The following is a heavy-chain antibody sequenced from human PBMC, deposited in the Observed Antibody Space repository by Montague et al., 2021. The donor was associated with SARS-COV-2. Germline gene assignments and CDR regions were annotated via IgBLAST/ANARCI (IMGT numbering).Heavy chain of an antibody. CDR1: GDSIMTTNW. D-gene: IGHD4-23*01. J-gene: IGHJ4*02. V-gene: IGHV4-4*02. CDR3: VRAGGFHNRPPV. CDR2: IYQSGST. Sequence: SETLSLTCAVSGDSIMTTNWWSWVRQPPGKGLEWIGEIYQSGSTNYNPSLKSRVTMSIDKSKNQFSLELNSVTAADTALYYCVRAGGFHNRPPVWGQGALVIVSS.